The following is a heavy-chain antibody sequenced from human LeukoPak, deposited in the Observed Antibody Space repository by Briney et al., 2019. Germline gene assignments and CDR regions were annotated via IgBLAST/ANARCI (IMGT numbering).Heavy chain of an antibody. CDR3: ARGLGY. CDR2: INPGGGST. V-gene: IGHV1-46*01. CDR1: GYTFTNYY. Sequence: ASVKVSCKASGYTFTNYYIHWVRQAPGQGLKWKGIINPGGGSTTYAQKFQGRIIMTRDTSTSTVYMELSSLRSEDTAVYYCARGLGYWGQGTLVTVSS. J-gene: IGHJ4*02.